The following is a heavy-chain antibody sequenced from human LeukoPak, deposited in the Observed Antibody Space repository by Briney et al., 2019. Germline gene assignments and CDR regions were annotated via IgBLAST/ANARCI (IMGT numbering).Heavy chain of an antibody. CDR2: IYYTGST. Sequence: SETLSLTCTVSGGSISSDYWSWIRQPPGKGLEWIGYIYYTGSTNYNPSLKSRVTISVNTSKNQFSLKLTSVTAADTAVYYCARVTEYSMIWGQGTMVTVSP. CDR3: ARVTEYSMI. CDR1: GGSISSDY. V-gene: IGHV4-59*12. D-gene: IGHD6-6*01. J-gene: IGHJ3*02.